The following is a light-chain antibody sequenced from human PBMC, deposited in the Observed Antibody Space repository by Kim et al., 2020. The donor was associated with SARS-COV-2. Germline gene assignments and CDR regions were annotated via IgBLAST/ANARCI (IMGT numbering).Light chain of an antibody. CDR2: QDS. CDR3: HTWDSRTGV. CDR1: KLGNKY. Sequence: VSPGQTATITCSGDKLGNKYACWYQQKPGQSPVLVIYQDSQRPSGIPERFSASNSGNTATLTIRGTQTMDEADYYCHTWDSRTGVFGGGTQLTVL. V-gene: IGLV3-1*01. J-gene: IGLJ3*02.